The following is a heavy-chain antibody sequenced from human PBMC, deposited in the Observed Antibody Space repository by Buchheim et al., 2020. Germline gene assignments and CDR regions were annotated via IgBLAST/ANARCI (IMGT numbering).Heavy chain of an antibody. Sequence: QVQLVESGGGVVQPGRSLRLSCAASGFTFSSYAMHWVRQAPGKGLEWVAVISYDGSNKYYADSVKGRFTISRDNSKNTLYLQMNSLRAEDTAVYYCARHAYAGIVGASLMDWGQGTL. CDR3: ARHAYAGIVGASLMD. V-gene: IGHV3-30-3*01. CDR2: ISYDGSNK. J-gene: IGHJ4*02. CDR1: GFTFSSYA. D-gene: IGHD1-26*01.